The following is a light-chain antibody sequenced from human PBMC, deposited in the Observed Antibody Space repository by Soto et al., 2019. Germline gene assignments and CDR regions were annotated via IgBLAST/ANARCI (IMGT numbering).Light chain of an antibody. J-gene: IGKJ1*01. CDR3: HQYHNFPRT. Sequence: EIVMTQSPATLSVSPGERATLSCRASQSVSSNLAWYQQKPGQAPRLLIYDASSRATGIPDRFSGGGSGTEFTLTVSSLQPDDFATYYCHQYHNFPRTFGQGTKVDIK. CDR2: DAS. V-gene: IGKV3D-15*01. CDR1: QSVSSN.